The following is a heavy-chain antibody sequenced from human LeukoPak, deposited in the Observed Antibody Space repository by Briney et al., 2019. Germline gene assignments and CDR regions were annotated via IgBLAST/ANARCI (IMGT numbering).Heavy chain of an antibody. Sequence: ASVKVSCKASGYTFTSYGISWVRQAPGQGLEWMGWISAYNGNTNYAEKLQGRVTMTTDTSTSTAYMELRSLRSDDTAVYYCARDRSTVTTHLGAIDYWGQGTLVTVSS. D-gene: IGHD4-11*01. V-gene: IGHV1-18*01. CDR1: GYTFTSYG. CDR3: ARDRSTVTTHLGAIDY. J-gene: IGHJ4*02. CDR2: ISAYNGNT.